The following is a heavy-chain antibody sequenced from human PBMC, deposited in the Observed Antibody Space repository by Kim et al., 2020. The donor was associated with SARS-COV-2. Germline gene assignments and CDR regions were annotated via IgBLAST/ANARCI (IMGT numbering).Heavy chain of an antibody. CDR2: ITSNRDTK. Sequence: GGSLRLSCAASGFTFSGYSMNWVRQAPGKGLEWVSYITSNRDTKDEEEAVRGRFTVCRNNDKKLLLLKKCGRREEETAVYCCGRSTEGRLDFWGQGTLVT. CDR1: GFTFSGYS. J-gene: IGHJ4*02. CDR3: GRSTEGRLDF. V-gene: IGHV3-48*02. D-gene: IGHD4-4*01.